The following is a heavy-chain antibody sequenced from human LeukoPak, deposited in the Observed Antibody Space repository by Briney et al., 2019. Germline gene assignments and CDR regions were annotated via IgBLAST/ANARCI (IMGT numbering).Heavy chain of an antibody. D-gene: IGHD6-19*01. CDR3: ARVDRYSSWNNYFDY. J-gene: IGHJ4*02. CDR1: GYSFTSYD. CDR2: IIPIFGTA. Sequence: SVKVSCKASGYSFTSYDINWVRQATGQGLEWMGGIIPIFGTANYAQKFQGRVTITADESTSTAYMELSSLRSEDTAVYYCARVDRYSSWNNYFDYWGQGTLVTVSS. V-gene: IGHV1-69*01.